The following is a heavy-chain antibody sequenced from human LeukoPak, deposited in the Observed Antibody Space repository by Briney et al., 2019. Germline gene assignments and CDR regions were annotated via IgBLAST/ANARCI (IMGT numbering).Heavy chain of an antibody. CDR2: IIPILGIA. J-gene: IGHJ4*02. Sequence: ASVKVSCKASGGTFSSYTNSWVRQAPGQGLEWMGRIIPILGIANYAQKFQGRVTITADKSTSTAYMELSSLRSEDTAVYYCAGGGSSGYPQDYWGQGTLVTVSS. D-gene: IGHD3-22*01. CDR1: GGTFSSYT. CDR3: AGGGSSGYPQDY. V-gene: IGHV1-69*02.